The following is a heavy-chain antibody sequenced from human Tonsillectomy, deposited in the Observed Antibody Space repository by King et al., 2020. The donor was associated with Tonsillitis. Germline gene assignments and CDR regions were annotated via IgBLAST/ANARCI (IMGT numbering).Heavy chain of an antibody. CDR2: IFWNDVR. Sequence: TLKESGPTLVKPTQTLTLTCSFSGFSLSSTGVNMGWIRQPPGKALEWLALIFWNDVRRYNPSLKSRLTITKDTSEIQVVLTMTNMDPLDTATYYCSHCVPGGPPHYFDYWGQGILVTVSS. CDR1: GFSLSSTGVN. V-gene: IGHV2-5*01. CDR3: SHCVPGGPPHYFDY. D-gene: IGHD3-16*01. J-gene: IGHJ4*02.